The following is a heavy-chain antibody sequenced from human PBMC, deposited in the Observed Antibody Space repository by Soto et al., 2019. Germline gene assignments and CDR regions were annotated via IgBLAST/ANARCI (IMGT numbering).Heavy chain of an antibody. J-gene: IGHJ6*02. CDR1: GFTFSSYA. D-gene: IGHD2-15*01. Sequence: QVQLVESGGGVVQPGRSLRLSCAASGFTFSSYAMHWVRQAPGKGLEWVAVISYDGSNKYYADSVKGRFTISRDNSKNTLYLQMNSVRAEDTAVYYCARDTLLYWSGGSCDGMDVWGQGTTVTVSS. V-gene: IGHV3-30-3*01. CDR3: ARDTLLYWSGGSCDGMDV. CDR2: ISYDGSNK.